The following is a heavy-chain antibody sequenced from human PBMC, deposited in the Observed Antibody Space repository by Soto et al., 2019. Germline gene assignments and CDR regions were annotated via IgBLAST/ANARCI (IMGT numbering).Heavy chain of an antibody. CDR2: ISGSGGST. J-gene: IGHJ1*01. D-gene: IGHD6-19*01. CDR1: GITFRSSA. Sequence: AGGCPRPSCAAPGITFRSSALRGGRQAPGKGLEWVSAISGSGGSTYYADSVKGRFTISRDNSKNTLYLQMNSLRAEDTAVYYCAKDGYSSGREYFQHWGQGTLVTVSS. CDR3: AKDGYSSGREYFQH. V-gene: IGHV3-23*01.